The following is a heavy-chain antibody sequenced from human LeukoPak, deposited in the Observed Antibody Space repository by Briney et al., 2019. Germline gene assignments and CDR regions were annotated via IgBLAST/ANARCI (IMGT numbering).Heavy chain of an antibody. CDR3: ARDRLQYVAAAGTRMWFDP. Sequence: ASVKVSCKASGYTFTAYYMHWVRQAPGQGLEWMGWINPNSGGTNYAQKFQGRVTMTRDTSISTAYMELSRLRSDVTAVYYCARDRLQYVAAAGTRMWFDPWGQGTLVTVSS. V-gene: IGHV1-2*02. CDR1: GYTFTAYY. J-gene: IGHJ5*02. D-gene: IGHD6-13*01. CDR2: INPNSGGT.